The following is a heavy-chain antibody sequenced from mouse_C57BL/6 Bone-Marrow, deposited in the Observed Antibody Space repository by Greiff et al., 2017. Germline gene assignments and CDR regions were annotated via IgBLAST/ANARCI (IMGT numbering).Heavy chain of an antibody. CDR3: APLDSSGYVMIY. J-gene: IGHJ3*01. V-gene: IGHV1-50*01. Sequence: QVQLQQPGAELVKPGAPVKLSCKASGYTFTSYWMQWVKQRPGQGLEWIGEIDPSDSYTNYNQKFKGKATLTVDTSSSTAYMQLSSLTSEDSAVYYCAPLDSSGYVMIYWGQGTLVTVTA. D-gene: IGHD3-2*02. CDR1: GYTFTSYW. CDR2: IDPSDSYT.